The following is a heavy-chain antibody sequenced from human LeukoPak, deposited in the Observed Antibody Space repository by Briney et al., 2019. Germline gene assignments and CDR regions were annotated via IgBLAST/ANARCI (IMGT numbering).Heavy chain of an antibody. CDR1: GGSISSGGYY. J-gene: IGHJ4*02. D-gene: IGHD2-15*01. CDR3: ATYCSGGSCPSYYFDY. CDR2: IYYSGST. Sequence: SQTLSLTCTVSGGSISSGGYYWRWIRQHPGKGLEWIGYIYYSGSTYYNPSLKSRVTISVDTSKNQFSLRLSSVTAADTAVYYCATYCSGGSCPSYYFDYWGQGTLVTVSS. V-gene: IGHV4-31*03.